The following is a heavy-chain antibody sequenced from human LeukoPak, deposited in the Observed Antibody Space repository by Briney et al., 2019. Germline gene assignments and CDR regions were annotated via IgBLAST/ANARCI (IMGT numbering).Heavy chain of an antibody. CDR2: ISAYNGNT. CDR3: VRPSRGDYGLLMDV. CDR1: GYTFTSYG. V-gene: IGHV1-18*01. D-gene: IGHD4-17*01. Sequence: ASVKVSCKASGYTFTSYGISWVRQAPGRGLEWMGWISAYNGNTNYAQKLQGRVTMTTDTSTSTAYMELRSLRSDDTAVYYCVRPSRGDYGLLMDVWGKGTTVTVSS. J-gene: IGHJ6*03.